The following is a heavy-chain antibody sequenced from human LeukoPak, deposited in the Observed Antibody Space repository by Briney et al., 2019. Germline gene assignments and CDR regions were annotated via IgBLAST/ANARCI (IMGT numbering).Heavy chain of an antibody. CDR1: GYTFTGYY. Sequence: GASVKVSCKASGYTFTGYYMHWVRQAPGQGLEWMGWINPNSGGTKYAQKFQGRVTMTRDTSISTAYMELSRLRSDDTAVYYCARGLQETLAWLKALSAFDIWGQGTMVTVSS. D-gene: IGHD5-24*01. V-gene: IGHV1-2*02. J-gene: IGHJ3*02. CDR3: ARGLQETLAWLKALSAFDI. CDR2: INPNSGGT.